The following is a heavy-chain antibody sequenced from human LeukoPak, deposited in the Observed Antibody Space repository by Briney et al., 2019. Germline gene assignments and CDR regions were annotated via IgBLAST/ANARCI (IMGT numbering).Heavy chain of an antibody. J-gene: IGHJ4*02. CDR2: IRYDGSNK. Sequence: GGSLRLSCAASGFTFSSYAMNWVRQAPGKGLEWVAFIRYDGSNKYYADSVKGRFTISRDNSKNTLYLQMNSLRAEDTAVYYCAKFNRQHCSSTTCYGGFDSWGQGTLVTVSS. V-gene: IGHV3-30*02. D-gene: IGHD2-2*01. CDR1: GFTFSSYA. CDR3: AKFNRQHCSSTTCYGGFDS.